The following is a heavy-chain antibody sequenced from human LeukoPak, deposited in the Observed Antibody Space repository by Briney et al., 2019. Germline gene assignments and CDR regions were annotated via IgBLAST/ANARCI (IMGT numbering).Heavy chain of an antibody. D-gene: IGHD6-19*01. V-gene: IGHV5-51*01. J-gene: IGHJ4*02. CDR1: GYSFTSYW. CDR2: IYPGDSDT. Sequence: GESLKISCKGSGYSFTSYWIGWVRQMPGKGLEWMGIIYPGDSDTRYSPSFQGQVTISADKSISTAYLQWSSLKASDTAMYYCARPQDYSRGWFPLRYWGQGTLVTVSS. CDR3: ARPQDYSRGWFPLRY.